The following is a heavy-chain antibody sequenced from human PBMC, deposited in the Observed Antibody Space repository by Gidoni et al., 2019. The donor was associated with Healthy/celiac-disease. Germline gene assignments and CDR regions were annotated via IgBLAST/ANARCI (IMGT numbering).Heavy chain of an antibody. CDR2: ISWNSGSI. CDR1: GLTFDDYA. J-gene: IGHJ6*02. CDR3: AKDSGSWSPYYYYGMDI. Sequence: EVQLVESGGGLVQPGRSLRLSCAASGLTFDDYAMHWVRQAPGKGLEWVSGISWNSGSIGYADSVKGRFTISRDNAKNSLYLQMNSLRAEDTALYYCAKDSGSWSPYYYYGMDIWGQGTTVTVSS. D-gene: IGHD1-26*01. V-gene: IGHV3-9*01.